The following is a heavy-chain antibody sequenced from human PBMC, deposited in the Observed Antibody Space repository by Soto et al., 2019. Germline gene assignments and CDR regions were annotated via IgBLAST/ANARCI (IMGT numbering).Heavy chain of an antibody. J-gene: IGHJ5*02. CDR3: ARERLQYNWFDP. V-gene: IGHV3-33*01. CDR2: IWYDGSNK. Sequence: GGSLRLSCAASGFTFSSYGMHWVRQAPGKGLEWVAVIWYDGSNKYYADPVKGRFTIPRDNSKNTLYLQMNSLRAEDTAVYYCARERLQYNWFDPWGHATLVTVSS. D-gene: IGHD4-4*01. CDR1: GFTFSSYG.